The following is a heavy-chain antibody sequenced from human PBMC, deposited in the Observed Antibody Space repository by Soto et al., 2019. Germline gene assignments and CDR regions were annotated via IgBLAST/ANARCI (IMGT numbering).Heavy chain of an antibody. CDR1: GGSISSGDYY. CDR2: IYYSGST. D-gene: IGHD3-3*01. CDR3: ARPTPIYLDAFDI. Sequence: SETLSLTCTVSGGSISSGDYYWSWIRQPPGKGLEWIGYIYYSGSTYYNPSLKSRVTISVDTSKNQFSLKLSSVTAADTAVYYCARPTPIYLDAFDIWGQGTMVTVSS. V-gene: IGHV4-30-4*01. J-gene: IGHJ3*02.